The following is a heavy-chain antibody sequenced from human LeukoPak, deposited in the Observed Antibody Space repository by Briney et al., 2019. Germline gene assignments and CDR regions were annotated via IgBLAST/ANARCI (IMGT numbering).Heavy chain of an antibody. CDR1: GFTFSSYG. Sequence: GGSLRLSCAASGFTFSSYGMHWVRRAPGKGLEWVAVISYDGSNKYYADSVKGRFTISRDNSKNTLYLQMNSLRAEDTAVYYCAKDWNAAQNPYDSSGQHWGQGTLVTVSS. V-gene: IGHV3-30*18. CDR3: AKDWNAAQNPYDSSGQH. CDR2: ISYDGSNK. D-gene: IGHD3-22*01. J-gene: IGHJ1*01.